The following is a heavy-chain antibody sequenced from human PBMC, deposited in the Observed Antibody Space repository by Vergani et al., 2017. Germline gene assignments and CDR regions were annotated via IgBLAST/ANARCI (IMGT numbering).Heavy chain of an antibody. CDR3: ARVNNWKNATTNWEYDYYGMDG. V-gene: IGHV3-7*03. CDR1: GFIFSTFW. D-gene: IGHD1-1*01. Sequence: EVQVAESGGGLVQPGGSLRLSCAASGFIFSTFWMSWVRQAPGKGLEWVANIKQDGSEKYYVDSVKGRFTISRDNAKKSLYLQMNSLRAEDTAVYYCARVNNWKNATTNWEYDYYGMDGGGQGTTVTVFS. CDR2: IKQDGSEK. J-gene: IGHJ6*02.